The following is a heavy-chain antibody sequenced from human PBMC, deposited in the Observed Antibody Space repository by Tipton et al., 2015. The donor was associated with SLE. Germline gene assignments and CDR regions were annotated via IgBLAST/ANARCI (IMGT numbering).Heavy chain of an antibody. CDR1: GGSISSGDYY. Sequence: TLSLTCTVSGGSISSGDYYWSWIRQPPGKGLEWIGYIYYSGSTNYNPSLKSRVTISVDTSKNQFSLKLSSVTAADTAVYYCARMWGHDFWSGYSSFDPWGQGTLVTVSS. CDR2: IYYSGST. J-gene: IGHJ5*02. V-gene: IGHV4-61*08. CDR3: ARMWGHDFWSGYSSFDP. D-gene: IGHD3-3*01.